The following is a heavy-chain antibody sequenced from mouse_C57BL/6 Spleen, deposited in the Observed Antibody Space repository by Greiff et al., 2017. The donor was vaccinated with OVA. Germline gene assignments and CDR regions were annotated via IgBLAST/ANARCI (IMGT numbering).Heavy chain of an antibody. CDR1: GYTFTEST. J-gene: IGHJ3*01. CDR2: FYPGSGSI. D-gene: IGHD1-1*02. CDR3: ARQQSKVAPWFAY. V-gene: IGHV1-62-2*01. Sequence: QVQLQQSGAELVQPGASVTLSCKASGYTFTESTIPWVKHRSGQGLEWIWWFYPGSGSIKYNEKFKDKATLTADKSSSTVYMELSRLTSEDSAVYFCARQQSKVAPWFAYWGQGTLVTVSA.